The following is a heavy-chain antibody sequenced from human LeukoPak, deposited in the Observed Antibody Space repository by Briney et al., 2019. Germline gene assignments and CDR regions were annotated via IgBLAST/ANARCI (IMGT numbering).Heavy chain of an antibody. V-gene: IGHV3-23*01. CDR2: ISERGGST. CDR3: AKRGVVIRGILVIGYHQEAYHYDF. Sequence: GGSLRPSCVVSGISLSNYAMTWVRQAPGKGLEWVSYISERGGSTTYADSVKGRFTISRDTSLNTLYLQMNNLRADDTAVYFCAKRGVVIRGILVIGYHQEAYHYDFWGQGVLVTVSS. J-gene: IGHJ4*02. D-gene: IGHD3-10*01. CDR1: GISLSNYA.